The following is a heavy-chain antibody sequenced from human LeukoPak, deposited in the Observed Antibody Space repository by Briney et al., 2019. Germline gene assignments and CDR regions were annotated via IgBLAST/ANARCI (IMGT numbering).Heavy chain of an antibody. J-gene: IGHJ4*02. CDR3: ARSFYDFWSGYSYYFDY. V-gene: IGHV4-39*01. CDR1: GGSISGSSYY. Sequence: KASETLSLTCTVSGGSISGSSYYWGWIRRPPGKGLEWIGSIYYSGSTYYNPSLKSRVTISVDTSKNQFSLKLSSVTAADTAVYYCARSFYDFWSGYSYYFDYWGQGTLVTVSS. D-gene: IGHD3-3*01. CDR2: IYYSGST.